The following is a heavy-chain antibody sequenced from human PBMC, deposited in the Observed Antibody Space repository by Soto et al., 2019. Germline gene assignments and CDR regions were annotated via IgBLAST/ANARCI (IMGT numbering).Heavy chain of an antibody. J-gene: IGHJ5*02. Sequence: CETLSLTCSGSGGSVNSGSYYWGWIRQPPGKGLEWIGYIYYRGSTNYNPSLKRRVTISVDTSKNQFSLKLSSVTAADTAVYYCAREDVVYAIRPRGWFALWGQGTLVTVSS. V-gene: IGHV4-61*01. CDR1: GGSVNSGSYY. D-gene: IGHD2-8*02. CDR2: IYYRGST. CDR3: AREDVVYAIRPRGWFAL.